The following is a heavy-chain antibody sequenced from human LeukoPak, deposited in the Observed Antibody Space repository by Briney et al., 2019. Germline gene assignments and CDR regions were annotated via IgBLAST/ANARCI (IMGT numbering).Heavy chain of an antibody. CDR2: IRSKANSYAT. CDR1: GFTFSGSA. J-gene: IGHJ4*02. CDR3: TRDQLRVGSPNFY. Sequence: GGSLRLSCAASGFTFSGSAMHWVRQASGKGLEWVGRIRSKANSYATAYAASVKGRFTISRDDSKNTAYLQMNSLKTEDTAVYYCTRDQLRVGSPNFYWGQGTLVTVSS. D-gene: IGHD3-10*01. V-gene: IGHV3-73*01.